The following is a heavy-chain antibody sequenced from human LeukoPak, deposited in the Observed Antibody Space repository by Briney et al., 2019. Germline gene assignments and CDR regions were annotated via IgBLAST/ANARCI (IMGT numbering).Heavy chain of an antibody. V-gene: IGHV4-59*11. J-gene: IGHJ6*04. Sequence: SETRSLTCTVSGGSISSHYWSWIRQPPGKGLEWIGYIYYSGSTNYNPSLKSRVTISVDTSKNQFSLKLSSVTAADTAVYYCARDRSHMDVWGKGTTVTVSS. CDR2: IYYSGST. CDR3: ARDRSHMDV. CDR1: GGSISSHY.